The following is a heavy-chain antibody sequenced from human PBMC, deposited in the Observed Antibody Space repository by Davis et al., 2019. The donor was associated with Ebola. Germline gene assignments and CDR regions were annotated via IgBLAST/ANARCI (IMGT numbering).Heavy chain of an antibody. CDR2: INPSGGST. CDR1: GYTFTSYY. CDR3: ARDLGDIVLVPAALDY. V-gene: IGHV1-46*01. D-gene: IGHD2-2*01. Sequence: ASVKVSCKASGYTFTSYYMHWVRQAPGQGLEWMGIINPSGGSTSYAQKFQGRVTITADESTNTAYMELSSLRSEDTAVYYCARDLGDIVLVPAALDYWGQGTLVTVSS. J-gene: IGHJ4*02.